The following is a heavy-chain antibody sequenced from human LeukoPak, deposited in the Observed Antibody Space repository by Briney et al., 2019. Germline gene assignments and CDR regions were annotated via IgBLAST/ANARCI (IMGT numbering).Heavy chain of an antibody. V-gene: IGHV4-39*07. D-gene: IGHD3-10*01. CDR1: GGSISSSSYY. CDR2: IYHSGST. J-gene: IGHJ5*02. Sequence: PSETLSLTCTVSGGSISSSSYYWGWVRQPPGKGLEWIGSIYHSGSTYYNPSLKSRVTISVDTSKNQFSLKLSSVTAADTAVYYCARVGYYGSGSYYPYNWFDPWGQGTLVTVSS. CDR3: ARVGYYGSGSYYPYNWFDP.